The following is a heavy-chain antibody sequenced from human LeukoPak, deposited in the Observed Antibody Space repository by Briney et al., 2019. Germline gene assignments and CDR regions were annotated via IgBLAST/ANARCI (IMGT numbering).Heavy chain of an antibody. V-gene: IGHV3-11*01. CDR2: ISSSGSTI. CDR1: GFTFSDYY. CDR3: ARDSSSPEGGYYYYYYGMDV. D-gene: IGHD6-6*01. Sequence: PGGSLRLSCAASGFTFSDYYMSWIRQAPGKGLEWVSYISSSGSTIYYADSVKGRFTISRDNAKNSLYLQMNSLRAEDTAVYYCARDSSSPEGGYYYYYYGMDVWGQGTTVTVSS. J-gene: IGHJ6*02.